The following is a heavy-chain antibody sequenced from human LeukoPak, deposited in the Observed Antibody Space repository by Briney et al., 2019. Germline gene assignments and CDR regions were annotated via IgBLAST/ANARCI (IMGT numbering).Heavy chain of an antibody. V-gene: IGHV4-39*07. Sequence: PSETLSLTCTVSGGSISSSSYYWGWIRQPPGKGLEWIGSIYYSGSTYYNPSLKSRVTISVDTSKNQFSLKLSSVTAADTAVYYGARGGGQQLGDAFDIWGQGTMVTVSS. D-gene: IGHD6-13*01. J-gene: IGHJ3*02. CDR3: ARGGGQQLGDAFDI. CDR2: IYYSGST. CDR1: GGSISSSSYY.